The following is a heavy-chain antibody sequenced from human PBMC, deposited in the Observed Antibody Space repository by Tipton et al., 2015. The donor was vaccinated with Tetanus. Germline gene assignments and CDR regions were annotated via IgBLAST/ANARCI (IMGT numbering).Heavy chain of an antibody. J-gene: IGHJ6*02. CDR1: GFTFDDYA. CDR3: AKGTGYYGMDV. CDR2: ISWNSGTI. V-gene: IGHV3-9*01. D-gene: IGHD2-8*02. Sequence: SLRLSCAASGFTFDDYAMHWVRQAPGKGLEWVSGISWNSGTIGYADSVKGRFTISRDNAKNSLYLQMNSLRAEDTALYYCAKGTGYYGMDVWGQGP.